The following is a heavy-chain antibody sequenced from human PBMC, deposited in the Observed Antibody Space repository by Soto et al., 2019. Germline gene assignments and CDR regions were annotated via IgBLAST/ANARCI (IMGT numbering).Heavy chain of an antibody. V-gene: IGHV3-7*03. CDR1: GFTFRGYW. D-gene: IGHD4-17*01. CDR3: AKYALSTTVSEPRKNYYYYYYDMDV. CDR2: IKEDGSEQ. Sequence: LRLSCAASGFTFRGYWMSWVRQPPGKGLKWVANIKEDGSEQYYVDSVRGRCTISRDNAKNSLYLQMNNLRAEGKAVYYCAKYALSTTVSEPRKNYYYYYYDMDVWGQGTTVTVSS. J-gene: IGHJ6*02.